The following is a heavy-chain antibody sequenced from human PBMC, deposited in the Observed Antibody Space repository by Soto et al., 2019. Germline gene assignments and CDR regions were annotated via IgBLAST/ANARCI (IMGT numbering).Heavy chain of an antibody. CDR1: GFTFSSYA. CDR2: ISGSGGST. V-gene: IGHV3-23*01. Sequence: GGSLRLSCAASGFTFSSYAMSWVRQAPGKGLEWVSAISGSGGSTYYADSVKGRFTISRDNSKNTLYLQMNSLRAEDTAVYYCAKALFRKMAVIAVADNDAFDIWGQGTMVTVSS. J-gene: IGHJ3*02. CDR3: AKALFRKMAVIAVADNDAFDI. D-gene: IGHD6-19*01.